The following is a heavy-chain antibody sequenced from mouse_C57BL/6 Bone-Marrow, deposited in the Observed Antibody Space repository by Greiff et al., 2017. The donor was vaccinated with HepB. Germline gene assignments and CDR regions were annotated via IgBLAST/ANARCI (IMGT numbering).Heavy chain of an antibody. V-gene: IGHV5-6*01. CDR1: GFTFSSYG. CDR2: ISSGGSYT. D-gene: IGHD1-1*01. J-gene: IGHJ3*01. Sequence: EVKLMESGGDLVKPGGSLKLSCAASGFTFSSYGMSWVRQTPDKRLEWVATISSGGSYTYYPDSVQGRFTISRDNAKNTLYLQMSSLKSEDTAMYYCARPAYYYGSRAWFAYWGQGTLVTVSA. CDR3: ARPAYYYGSRAWFAY.